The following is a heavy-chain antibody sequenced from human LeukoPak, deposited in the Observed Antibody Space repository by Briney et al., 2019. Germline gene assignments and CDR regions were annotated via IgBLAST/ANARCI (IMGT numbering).Heavy chain of an antibody. Sequence: SETLSLTCAVYGGSFSGYYWSGIRQPPGKGLEWIGEINPSGCTNYNPCLKSRVTISVETSKNQFSLKLRSVTAADTAVYYCARGAKGYYYDSSGFFNFDPWGQGTLVTVSS. V-gene: IGHV4-34*01. CDR1: GGSFSGYY. CDR2: INPSGCT. CDR3: ARGAKGYYYDSSGFFNFDP. D-gene: IGHD3-22*01. J-gene: IGHJ5*02.